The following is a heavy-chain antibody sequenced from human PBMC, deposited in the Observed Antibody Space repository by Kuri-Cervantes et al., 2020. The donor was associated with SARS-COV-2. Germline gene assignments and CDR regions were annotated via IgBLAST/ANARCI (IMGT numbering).Heavy chain of an antibody. Sequence: SETLSLTCTVSGGSISSYYWSWIRQPAGKGLEWIGRIYTSGSTNYNPSLKSRVTMSVDTSKNQFSLKLSSVTAADTAVYYCARVLRYYDGSGYLGSFDPWGQGTLVTVSS. CDR2: IYTSGST. J-gene: IGHJ5*02. CDR1: GGSISSYY. D-gene: IGHD3-22*01. CDR3: ARVLRYYDGSGYLGSFDP. V-gene: IGHV4-4*07.